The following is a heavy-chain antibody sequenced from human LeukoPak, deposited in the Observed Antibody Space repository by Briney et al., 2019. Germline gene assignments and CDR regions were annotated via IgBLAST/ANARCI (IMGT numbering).Heavy chain of an antibody. CDR1: GFTVSSNY. CDR2: IYSGGST. V-gene: IGHV3-53*01. D-gene: IGHD3-10*01. CDR3: AREVVDTMVRGVMVGAFDI. J-gene: IGHJ3*02. Sequence: GGSLRLSCAASGFTVSSNYMSWVRQAPGKGLEWVSVIYSGGSTYYVDSVKGRFTISRDNSKNTLYLQMNSLRAEDTAVYYCAREVVDTMVRGVMVGAFDIWGQGTMVTVSS.